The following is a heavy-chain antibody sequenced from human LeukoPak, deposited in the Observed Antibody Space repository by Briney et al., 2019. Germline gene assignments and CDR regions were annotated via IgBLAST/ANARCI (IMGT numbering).Heavy chain of an antibody. Sequence: ASVKVSCKVSGYTLTELSMHWVRQAPGKGLEWMGGFDPEDGETIYAQKFRGRVTMTEDTSTDTAYVELSSLRSEDTAVYYCYVINGDAFDIWGQGTMVTVSS. J-gene: IGHJ3*02. CDR1: GYTLTELS. CDR3: YVINGDAFDI. D-gene: IGHD3-10*02. CDR2: FDPEDGET. V-gene: IGHV1-24*01.